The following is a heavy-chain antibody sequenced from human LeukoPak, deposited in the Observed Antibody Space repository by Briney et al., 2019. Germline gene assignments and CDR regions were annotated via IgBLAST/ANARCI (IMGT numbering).Heavy chain of an antibody. CDR1: GGSISSGGYS. CDR2: IYHSGST. Sequence: SSETLSLTCAVSGGSISSGGYSWSWIRQPPGKGLEWIGYIYHSGSTYYNPSLKSRVTISVDRSKNQFSLKLSSVTAADTAVYYCARGQGIYGDYFNWFDPWGQGTLVTVSS. J-gene: IGHJ5*02. V-gene: IGHV4-30-2*01. CDR3: ARGQGIYGDYFNWFDP. D-gene: IGHD4-17*01.